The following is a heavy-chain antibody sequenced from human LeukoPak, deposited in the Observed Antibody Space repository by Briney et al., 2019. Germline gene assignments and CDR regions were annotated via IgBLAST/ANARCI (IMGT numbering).Heavy chain of an antibody. CDR2: ISGSGAAT. D-gene: IGHD1/OR15-1a*01. Sequence: GGSLRLSCATSGFTFSGYAMSWVRQAPGKGLEWVSAISGSGAATHYADSVKVRFTISRDNAKNTLYLQMNSLRAEDTAIYYCAKTGNNNEGSFDFWGQGTLVTVSS. J-gene: IGHJ4*02. V-gene: IGHV3-23*01. CDR1: GFTFSGYA. CDR3: AKTGNNNEGSFDF.